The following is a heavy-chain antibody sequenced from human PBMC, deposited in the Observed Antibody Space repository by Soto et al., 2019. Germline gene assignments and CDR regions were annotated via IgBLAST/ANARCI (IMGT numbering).Heavy chain of an antibody. CDR2: IYYSGST. CDR3: ARHGPRGVGPPGY. D-gene: IGHD1-26*01. V-gene: IGHV4-59*08. CDR1: GGSISSYY. J-gene: IGHJ4*02. Sequence: QVQLQESGPGLVKPSETLSLTCTVSGGSISSYYWSWIRQPPGKGLEWIGYIYYSGSTNYNPSLKSRVTISVDTSKNQFSLKLSSVTAADTAVYYCARHGPRGVGPPGYWGQGTLVTVSS.